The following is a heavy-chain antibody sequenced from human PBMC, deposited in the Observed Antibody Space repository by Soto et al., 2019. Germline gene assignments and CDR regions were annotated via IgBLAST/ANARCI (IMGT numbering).Heavy chain of an antibody. J-gene: IGHJ4*02. Sequence: GGSLRLSCAASGFPFSTYNLNWVRQAPGKGLEWVSYISSSSSTIYYADSLKGRFTISRDNAKNSLYLQMNSLRAEDTAVYYCARGRPIDYWGQGTLVTVSS. CDR1: GFPFSTYN. V-gene: IGHV3-48*01. D-gene: IGHD1-1*01. CDR3: ARGRPIDY. CDR2: ISSSSSTI.